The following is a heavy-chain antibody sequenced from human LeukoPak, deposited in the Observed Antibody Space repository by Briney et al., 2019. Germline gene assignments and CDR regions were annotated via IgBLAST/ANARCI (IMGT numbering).Heavy chain of an antibody. Sequence: GESLKISCKGSGYSFTSYWISWVRQMPGKGLEWKGRLDPSDSYTNYSPSFQGHVTISADKSISTAYLQWSSLKASDTAMYYCARHEGYSGYDVNYFDYWGQGTLVTVSS. V-gene: IGHV5-10-1*01. CDR2: LDPSDSYT. D-gene: IGHD5-12*01. J-gene: IGHJ4*02. CDR3: ARHEGYSGYDVNYFDY. CDR1: GYSFTSYW.